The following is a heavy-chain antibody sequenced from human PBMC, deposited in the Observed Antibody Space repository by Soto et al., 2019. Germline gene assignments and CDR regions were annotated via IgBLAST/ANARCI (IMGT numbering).Heavy chain of an antibody. CDR1: GYTFTSYY. V-gene: IGHV1-46*03. CDR3: ARVIAVAGTVRGFDY. CDR2: INPSGGST. D-gene: IGHD6-19*01. J-gene: IGHJ4*02. Sequence: ASVKVSCKASGYTFTSYYMHWVRQAPGQGLEWMGIINPSGGSTSYAQKFQGRVTMTRDTSTSTVYMELSSLRSEDTAVYYCARVIAVAGTVRGFDYWGQGTLVTVS.